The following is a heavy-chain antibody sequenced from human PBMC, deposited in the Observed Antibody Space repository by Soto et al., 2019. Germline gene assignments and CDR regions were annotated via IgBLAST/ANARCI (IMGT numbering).Heavy chain of an antibody. Sequence: QVHLVQSGAEVKKPGASVKVSCKDSGYTFTSYGISWVRQDPGQGLEWMGWISAYNGNTNYAQKLQGRVTMTTYTSTSTVYMEMLSLRSDDTAVYYCERDRTDDILTGPVDYWGQGTLVTVSS. D-gene: IGHD3-9*01. J-gene: IGHJ4*02. CDR2: ISAYNGNT. CDR1: GYTFTSYG. CDR3: ERDRTDDILTGPVDY. V-gene: IGHV1-18*01.